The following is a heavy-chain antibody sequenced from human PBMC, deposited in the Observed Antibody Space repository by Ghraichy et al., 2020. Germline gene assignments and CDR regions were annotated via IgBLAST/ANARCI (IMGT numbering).Heavy chain of an antibody. J-gene: IGHJ4*02. CDR2: IKQDGSEK. CDR3: ARELAAAGTDFDY. V-gene: IGHV3-7*03. D-gene: IGHD6-13*01. Sequence: GGSLRLSCAASGFTFSSYWMSWVRQAPGKGLEWVANIKQDGSEKYYVDSVKGRFTISRVNAKNSLYLQMNSLRAEDTAVYYCARELAAAGTDFDYWGQGTLVTVSS. CDR1: GFTFSSYW.